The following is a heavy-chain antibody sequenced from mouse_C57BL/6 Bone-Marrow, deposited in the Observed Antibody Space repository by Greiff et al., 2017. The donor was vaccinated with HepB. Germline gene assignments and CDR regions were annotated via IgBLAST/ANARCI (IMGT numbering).Heavy chain of an antibody. D-gene: IGHD1-1*01. Sequence: QVQLQQSGAELVKPGASVKLSCKASGYTFTSYWMQWVKQRPGQGLEWIGEIDPSDSYTNYNQKFKGKATLTVDTSSSTAYMQLSSLTSEDSAVYYCAFITTVVDYGYFDVWGTGTTVTVSS. CDR3: AFITTVVDYGYFDV. V-gene: IGHV1-50*01. J-gene: IGHJ1*03. CDR1: GYTFTSYW. CDR2: IDPSDSYT.